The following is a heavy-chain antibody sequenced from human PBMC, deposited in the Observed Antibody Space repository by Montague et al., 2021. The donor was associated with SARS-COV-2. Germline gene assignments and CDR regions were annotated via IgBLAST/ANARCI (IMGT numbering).Heavy chain of an antibody. V-gene: IGHV4-59*13. CDR3: ARRGGGEVFARFMYWYFDV. D-gene: IGHD2-21*01. J-gene: IGHJ2*01. Sequence: SETLSLTCSVSGGSINNYYWGWVRQSPGKGLEWIGNIYYSDSVTTXYXXXXKXRVSISVDTSENQFSLKLTSVTAADTAVYYCARRGGGEVFARFMYWYFDVWSRGSLVAVSS. CDR2: IYYSDSVTT. CDR1: GGSINNYY.